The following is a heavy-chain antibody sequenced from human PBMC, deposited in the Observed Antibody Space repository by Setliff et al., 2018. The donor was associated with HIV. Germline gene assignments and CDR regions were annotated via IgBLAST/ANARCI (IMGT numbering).Heavy chain of an antibody. CDR1: GGTFRNYG. J-gene: IGHJ3*02. D-gene: IGHD6-6*01. Sequence: SVKVSCKASGGTFRNYGLSWVRQAPGQGLEWMGAIMPFFGPANYAQKFQGRVTMTTDTSTSTAYMELRSLRSDDTAVYYCASSSLDAFDIWGQGTVVTVSS. V-gene: IGHV1-69*05. CDR3: ASSSLDAFDI. CDR2: IMPFFGPA.